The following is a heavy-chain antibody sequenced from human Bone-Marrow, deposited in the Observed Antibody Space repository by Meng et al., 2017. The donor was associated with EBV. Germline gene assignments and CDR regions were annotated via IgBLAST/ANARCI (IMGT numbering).Heavy chain of an antibody. CDR3: AHLIAARPFDY. CDR1: GFALSTRGVG. CDR2: IYWDDDK. V-gene: IGHV2-5*02. D-gene: IGHD6-6*01. Sequence: TLSESGPTRVTTTPTLPLTCTFSGFALSTRGVGVGWIRPPPGKALEWLAVIYWDDDKRYSPSLKSRLTIAKDTSKNQVVLTMTNMDPVDAATYYCAHLIAARPFDYWGRGSVVTVSS. J-gene: IGHJ4*02.